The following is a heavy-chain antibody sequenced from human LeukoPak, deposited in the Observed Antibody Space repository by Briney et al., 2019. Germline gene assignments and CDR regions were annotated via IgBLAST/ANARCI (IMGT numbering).Heavy chain of an antibody. CDR2: IKQDGSEK. D-gene: IGHD3-10*01. V-gene: IGHV3-7*01. CDR1: GFTFSSYW. Sequence: GGSLRLSCAASGFTFSSYWMSWVRQAPGEGLEWVANIKQDGSEKYYVDSVKGRFTISRDNAKNSLYLQMNSLRAEDTAVYYCARAAMVRGVLLDYWGQGTLVTVSS. CDR3: ARAAMVRGVLLDY. J-gene: IGHJ4*02.